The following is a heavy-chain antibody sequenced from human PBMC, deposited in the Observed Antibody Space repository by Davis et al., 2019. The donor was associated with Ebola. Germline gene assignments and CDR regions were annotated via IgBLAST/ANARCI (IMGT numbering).Heavy chain of an antibody. J-gene: IGHJ6*02. CDR3: ARGDSSSWYRYYYGMDV. CDR1: GFTFSSYG. D-gene: IGHD6-13*01. CDR2: ISYDGSNK. V-gene: IGHV3-30*03. Sequence: GGSLRLSCAASGFTFSSYGMHWVRQAPGKGLEWVAVISYDGSNKYYADSVKGRFTISRDNSKNTLYLQMNSLRAEDTAVYYCARGDSSSWYRYYYGMDVWGQGTTVTVSS.